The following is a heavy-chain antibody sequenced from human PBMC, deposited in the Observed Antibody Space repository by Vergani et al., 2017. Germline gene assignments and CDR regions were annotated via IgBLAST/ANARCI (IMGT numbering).Heavy chain of an antibody. Sequence: EVQLVETGGGLIQPGGSLRLSCAASGFTVSSNYMSWVRQAPGKGLEWVSVIYSGGSTYYADSVKGRFTISRDNSKNTLYLQMNSLRAEDTAVYYCARDRGYDSSRYYYYGMDVWGQGTTVTVSS. CDR3: ARDRGYDSSRYYYYGMDV. V-gene: IGHV3-53*02. D-gene: IGHD3-22*01. CDR2: IYSGGST. J-gene: IGHJ6*02. CDR1: GFTVSSNY.